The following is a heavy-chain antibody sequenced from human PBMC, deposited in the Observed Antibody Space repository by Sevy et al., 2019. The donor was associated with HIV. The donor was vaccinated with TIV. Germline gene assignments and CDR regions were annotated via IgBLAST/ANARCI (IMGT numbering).Heavy chain of an antibody. Sequence: GGSLRLSCAASGFTFNRHAMSWVRQAPGKGLEWVSGISGSGVITHYADSVRGRITISRDNSKNTLYLQMNSLRAEDXXXXXXXXXXXXXXXTGPWNAWGQGTLVTVSS. CDR3: XXXXXXXXXTGPWNA. CDR2: ISGSGVIT. CDR1: GFTFNRHA. D-gene: IGHD1-1*01. V-gene: IGHV3-23*01. J-gene: IGHJ5*02.